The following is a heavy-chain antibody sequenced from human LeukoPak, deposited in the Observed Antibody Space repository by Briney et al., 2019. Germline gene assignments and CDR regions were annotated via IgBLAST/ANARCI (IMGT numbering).Heavy chain of an antibody. CDR1: GYSFTSYW. V-gene: IGHV5-51*01. CDR3: ARQPSYSHYSSGWYGGGYFDY. CDR2: IYPGDSDT. J-gene: IGHJ4*02. Sequence: RGESLKISCKGSGYSFTSYWIGWVRQMPGKGLEWMGIIYPGDSDTRYSPSFQGQVTISADKSISTAYLQWSSLKASDTAMYYCARQPSYSHYSSGWYGGGYFDYWGQGTLVTVSS. D-gene: IGHD6-19*01.